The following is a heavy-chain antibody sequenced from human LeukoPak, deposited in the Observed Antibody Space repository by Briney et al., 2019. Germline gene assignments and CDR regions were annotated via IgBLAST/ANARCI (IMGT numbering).Heavy chain of an antibody. J-gene: IGHJ4*02. CDR2: VKHGGDT. D-gene: IGHD1-14*01. Sequence: SETLSLICTVSGYSISSGHYCGWVRQSPGRGLAWIGSVKHGGDTYYHPSLNSRVTISLDTSKNQFSLNLNSVTAADTALYFCVRDRPSGYFDLWGQGILVTLSS. CDR3: VRDRPSGYFDL. CDR1: GYSISSGHY. V-gene: IGHV4-38-2*02.